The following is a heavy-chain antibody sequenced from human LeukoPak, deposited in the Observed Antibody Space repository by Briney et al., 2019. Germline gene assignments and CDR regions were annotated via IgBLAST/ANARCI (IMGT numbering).Heavy chain of an antibody. CDR1: GGTFSSYA. J-gene: IGHJ3*02. CDR3: ARGSAYCSSTSCHLRGAFDI. D-gene: IGHD2-2*01. CDR2: IIPIFGTA. Sequence: GASVKVSCKASGGTFSSYAISWVRQAPGQGLEWMGGIIPIFGTANYAQKFQGRVTITTDESTSTAYMELSSLRSEDTAVYYCARGSAYCSSTSCHLRGAFDIWGQGTTVTVSS. V-gene: IGHV1-69*05.